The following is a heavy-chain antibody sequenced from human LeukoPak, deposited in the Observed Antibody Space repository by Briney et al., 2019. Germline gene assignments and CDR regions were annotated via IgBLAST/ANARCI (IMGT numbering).Heavy chain of an antibody. D-gene: IGHD5-24*01. CDR3: AMATIEPGFAY. CDR2: INHSGRT. J-gene: IGHJ4*02. CDR1: GQSLIGYY. V-gene: IGHV4-34*01. Sequence: SETLSLTCAVYGQSLIGYYWTWVRQTPGKGLEWIGEINHSGRTNYNPSLKSRVTISVDTSKNQISLKLTSVTAADTAVYYCAMATIEPGFAYWGQGTLVTVSS.